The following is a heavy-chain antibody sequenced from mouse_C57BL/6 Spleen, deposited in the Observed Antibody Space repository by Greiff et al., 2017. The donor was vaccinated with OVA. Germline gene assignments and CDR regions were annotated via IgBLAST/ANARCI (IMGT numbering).Heavy chain of an antibody. CDR1: GYTFTNYW. CDR2: IYPGGGYT. D-gene: IGHD2-12*01. V-gene: IGHV1-63*01. J-gene: IGHJ4*01. Sequence: VQLQQSGAELVRPGTSVKMSCKASGYTFTNYWIGWAKQRPGHGLEWIGDIYPGGGYTNYNEKFKGKATLTADKSSSTAYMQFSSLTSEDSAIYYCARRDDGYAMDYWGQGTSVTVSS. CDR3: ARRDDGYAMDY.